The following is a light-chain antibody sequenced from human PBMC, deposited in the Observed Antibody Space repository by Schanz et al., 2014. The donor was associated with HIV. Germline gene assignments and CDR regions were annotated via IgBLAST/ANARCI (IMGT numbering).Light chain of an antibody. CDR1: NSDVGSYNF. CDR2: EVI. Sequence: QSVLTQPASVSGSPGQSITISCTGTNSDVGSYNFVSWYQQHPGKAPKLMIYEVIKRPSGVSNRFSGSKSGNTASLTISGLQAEDESDYYCQSFDSSVSGVVFGGGTKLTVL. J-gene: IGLJ2*01. V-gene: IGLV2-23*02. CDR3: QSFDSSVSGVV.